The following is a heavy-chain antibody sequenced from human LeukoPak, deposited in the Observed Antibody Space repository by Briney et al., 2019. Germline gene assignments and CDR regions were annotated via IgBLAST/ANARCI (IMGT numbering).Heavy chain of an antibody. D-gene: IGHD5-24*01. V-gene: IGHV3-9*03. CDR2: ISWNSGSI. CDR3: AKDTGDGYSVAYFDY. CDR1: GFPFGDYA. Sequence: PLSLSCAASGFPFGDYAMHWVRQAPGKGLEWVSGISWNSGSIRYADSVKGRFTISRDTAKNSLSLQMNGLRAEDMALYYCAKDTGDGYSVAYFDYWGQGTLVTVSS. J-gene: IGHJ4*02.